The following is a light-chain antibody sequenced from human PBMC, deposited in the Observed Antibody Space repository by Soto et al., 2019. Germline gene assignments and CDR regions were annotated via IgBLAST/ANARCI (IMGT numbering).Light chain of an antibody. J-gene: IGKJ2*01. V-gene: IGKV3-20*01. CDR1: QSVSSNY. CDR3: HHYGNSPPNT. CDR2: GAS. Sequence: DIVLTQSPGTLSLSPGERATLSCRASQSVSSNYLAWYQQRPGQAPRVLIYGASSRATGIPDRFSGSGSGTDFTLTISRLEPEDFAVYFCHHYGNSPPNTFGQGTKVEIK.